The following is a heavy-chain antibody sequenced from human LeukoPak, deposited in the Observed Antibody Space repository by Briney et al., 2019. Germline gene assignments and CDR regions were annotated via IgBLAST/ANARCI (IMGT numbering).Heavy chain of an antibody. CDR2: TYYRSKLYN. D-gene: IGHD2-2*01. V-gene: IGHV6-1*01. CDR1: GDSVSSNSAA. J-gene: IGHJ6*02. Sequence: SQTLSLTCAISGDSVSSNSAAWNWIRQSPSRGLEWLGRTYYRSKLYNDYAVSVKSRITINPDTSKNQFSLQLNSVTPEDTAVYYCARDRLGYCSSTSCYESYYYGMDVWGQGTTVTVSS. CDR3: ARDRLGYCSSTSCYESYYYGMDV.